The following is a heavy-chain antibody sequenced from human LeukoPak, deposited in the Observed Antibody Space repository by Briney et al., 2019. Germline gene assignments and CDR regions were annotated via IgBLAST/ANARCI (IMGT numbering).Heavy chain of an antibody. J-gene: IGHJ4*02. Sequence: GGSLRLSCAASGFTVSSNYMSWVRQAPGKGLEWVSIIYSAGNTYYAESVKGRFTISRDNSKNTLNLQMNSLRAEDTAVYYCVRDLSAAGTVDYWGQGTLVTVSS. CDR3: VRDLSAAGTVDY. CDR2: IYSAGNT. D-gene: IGHD6-13*01. CDR1: GFTVSSNY. V-gene: IGHV3-66*01.